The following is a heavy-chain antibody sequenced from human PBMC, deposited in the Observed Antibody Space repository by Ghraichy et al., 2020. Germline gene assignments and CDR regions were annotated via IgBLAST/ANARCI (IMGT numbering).Heavy chain of an antibody. V-gene: IGHV3-7*03. CDR1: GFTFSSYW. CDR3: ARELAAVQSLYGMDV. D-gene: IGHD6-13*01. CDR2: IKQDGSEK. Sequence: LSLTCAASGFTFSSYWMSWVRQAPGKGLEWVANIKQDGSEKYYVDSVKGRFTISRDNAKNSLYLQMNSLRAEDTAVYYCARELAAVQSLYGMDVWGQGTTVTVSS. J-gene: IGHJ6*02.